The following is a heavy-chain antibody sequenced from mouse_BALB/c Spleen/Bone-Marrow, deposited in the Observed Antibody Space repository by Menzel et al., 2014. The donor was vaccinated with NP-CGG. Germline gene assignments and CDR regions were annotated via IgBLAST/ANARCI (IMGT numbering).Heavy chain of an antibody. CDR1: GYTFTNYF. V-gene: IGHV1S81*02. CDR2: INPNNGGT. Sequence: QVQLQQSGAELVKPGASVKLSCKASGYTFTNYFMYWVKQRPGQGLEWIGEINPNNGGTNFNENFKSKATLTLDKSSSTAYMQLSSLTSEDSAVYYCTRSGPRFAYWGHGTLVTVSA. J-gene: IGHJ3*01. CDR3: TRSGPRFAY.